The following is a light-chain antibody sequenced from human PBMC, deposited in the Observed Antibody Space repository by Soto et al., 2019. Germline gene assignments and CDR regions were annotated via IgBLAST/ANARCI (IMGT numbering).Light chain of an antibody. J-gene: IGLJ2*01. CDR2: DVS. V-gene: IGLV2-14*03. CDR1: ISDIGGYNY. CDR3: SSYATTSPLV. Sequence: QSALTQPASVSGSPGQSITISCTGTISDIGGYNYVGWYQHHPGKATKLLIYDVSNRPSGVSNRFSGSKSGNTASLTISGLQAEDEAGYYCSSYATTSPLVFGGGTKLTVL.